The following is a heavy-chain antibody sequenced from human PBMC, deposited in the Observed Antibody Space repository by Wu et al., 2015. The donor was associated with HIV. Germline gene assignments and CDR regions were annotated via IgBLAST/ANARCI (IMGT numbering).Heavy chain of an antibody. D-gene: IGHD5-12*01. CDR3: ARDAGRGLRFARWFDP. V-gene: IGHV1-2*02. J-gene: IGHJ5*02. CDR1: GYTFTGYY. Sequence: QVQLVQSGAEVKKPGASVKVSCKASGYTFTGYYMHWVRQAPGQGLEWMGWINPNSGGTNYAQKFQGRVTMTRDTSISTAYMELSRLRSDDTAVYYCARDAGRGLRFARWFDPWGQGTLVTVSS. CDR2: INPNSGGT.